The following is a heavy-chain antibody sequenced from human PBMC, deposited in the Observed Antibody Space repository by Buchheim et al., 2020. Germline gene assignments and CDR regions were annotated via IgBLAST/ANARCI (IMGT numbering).Heavy chain of an antibody. CDR3: AGTNYYDSSNYFEI. V-gene: IGHV3-66*01. CDR2: IYSAGST. J-gene: IGHJ1*01. D-gene: IGHD3-22*01. Sequence: EVQLVESGGGLVRPGGSLRLSCAASGFSVSSHYMTWVRQAPGKGLEWVSVIYSAGSTYFADSVKGRFTISRDNSKNTVYLLMDSLRVDDNAVYFCAGTNYYDSSNYFEIWGQGTL. CDR1: GFSVSSHY.